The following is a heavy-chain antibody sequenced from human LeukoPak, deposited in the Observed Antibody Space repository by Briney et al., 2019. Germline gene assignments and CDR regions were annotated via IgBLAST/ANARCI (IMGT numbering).Heavy chain of an antibody. CDR1: GYTFTKYG. CDR3: ARAKWELLVDY. J-gene: IGHJ4*02. D-gene: IGHD1-26*01. V-gene: IGHV1-18*01. Sequence: EASVKVSCKASGYTFTKYGITWVRQAPGQGLEWMGWISTYNGNTNYAQKLQGRVTMTTDTSTSTAYMELRSLRSDDTAVYYCARAKWELLVDYWGQGTLVTVSS. CDR2: ISTYNGNT.